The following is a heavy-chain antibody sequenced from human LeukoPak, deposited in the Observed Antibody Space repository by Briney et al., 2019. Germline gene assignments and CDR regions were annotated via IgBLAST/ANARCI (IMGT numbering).Heavy chain of an antibody. J-gene: IGHJ3*02. Sequence: GGSLRLSCAASGFTFSSYSMNWVRQAPGKGLEWVSSISSSSSYINYADSVKGRFTISRDNAKNSLYLQMNSLRAEDTAVYYCARDQSVQWLVHHYDAFDIWGQGTMVTVSS. CDR3: ARDQSVQWLVHHYDAFDI. V-gene: IGHV3-21*01. CDR2: ISSSSSYI. D-gene: IGHD6-19*01. CDR1: GFTFSSYS.